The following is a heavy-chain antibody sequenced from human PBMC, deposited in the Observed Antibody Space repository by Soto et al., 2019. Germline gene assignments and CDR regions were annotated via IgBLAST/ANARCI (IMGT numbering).Heavy chain of an antibody. D-gene: IGHD3-10*01. V-gene: IGHV3-33*01. J-gene: IGHJ4*02. CDR3: ERDGYCSGSYYIDY. CDR1: GFTFSSYG. Sequence: QVQLVESGGGVVQPGRSLRLSCAASGFTFSSYGMHWVRQAPGKGLEWVAVIWYDGSNKYYADSVKGRFTISRDNSKNTLYMQMNSLRAEDTAVYYCERDGYCSGSYYIDYWGKGPLVTVSS. CDR2: IWYDGSNK.